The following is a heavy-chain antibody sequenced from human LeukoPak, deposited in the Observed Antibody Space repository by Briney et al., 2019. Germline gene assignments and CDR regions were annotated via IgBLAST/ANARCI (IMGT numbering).Heavy chain of an antibody. V-gene: IGHV5-51*01. CDR3: ARHGSYYYDSSGYPSRHLKNCYYYGMDV. D-gene: IGHD3-22*01. CDR1: GYSFTSYW. CDR2: IYPGDSDT. Sequence: GESLKISCKGSGYSFTSYWIGWVRQMPGKGLEWMGIIYPGDSDTRYSPSFQGQVTISADKSISTAYLQWSSLKASDTAMYYCARHGSYYYDSSGYPSRHLKNCYYYGMDVWGQGTTVTVSS. J-gene: IGHJ6*02.